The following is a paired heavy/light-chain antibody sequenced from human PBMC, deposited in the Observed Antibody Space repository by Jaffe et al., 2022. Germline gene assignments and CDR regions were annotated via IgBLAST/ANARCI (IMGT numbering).Heavy chain of an antibody. CDR1: GFTFGDYA. V-gene: IGHV3-49*04. Sequence: EVQLVESGGGLVQPGRSLRLSCTASGFTFGDYAMSWVRQAPGKGLEWVGFIRSKAYGGTTEYAASVKGRFTISRDDSKSIAYLQMNSLKTEDTAVYYCTRDQAEIVVVPAAMGADTASQSSDDAFDIWGQGTMVTVSS. D-gene: IGHD2-2*01. J-gene: IGHJ3*02. CDR3: TRDQAEIVVVPAAMGADTASQSSDDAFDI. CDR2: IRSKAYGGTT.
Light chain of an antibody. V-gene: IGKV1-8*01. CDR2: AAS. J-gene: IGKJ4*01. CDR3: QQYYSYPRT. Sequence: AIRMTQSPSSLSASTGDRVTITCRASQGISSYLAWYQQKPGKAPKLLIYAASTLQSGVPSRFSGSGSGTDFTLTISCLQSEDFATYYCQQYYSYPRTFGGGTKVEIK. CDR1: QGISSY.